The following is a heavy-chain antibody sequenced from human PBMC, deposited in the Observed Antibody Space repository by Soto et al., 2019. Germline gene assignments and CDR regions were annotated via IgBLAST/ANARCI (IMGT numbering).Heavy chain of an antibody. CDR1: GFPFSSYA. Sequence: EVQLLESGGGLVQPGGSRTLSCAASGFPFSSYAMTWVRQAPGKGLEWVSAICGSGGTTYHADSVKGRFTISRDNSKNTLYLQMNSLRAEDAAVYYCAKSPYTSSSYYYYGMDVWGQGTTVTVSS. D-gene: IGHD6-6*01. V-gene: IGHV3-23*01. CDR3: AKSPYTSSSYYYYGMDV. J-gene: IGHJ6*02. CDR2: ICGSGGTT.